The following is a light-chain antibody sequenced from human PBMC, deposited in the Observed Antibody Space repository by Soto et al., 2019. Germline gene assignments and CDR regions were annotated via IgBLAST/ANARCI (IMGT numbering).Light chain of an antibody. CDR1: QSVSRNY. CDR2: GAS. CDR3: QQYGSSRT. V-gene: IGKV3-20*01. J-gene: IGKJ1*01. Sequence: EIVLTRSPGTLSLSPGERATISCRASQSVSRNYLAWYQQKPGQAPSLLMYGASNRATGIPDRFRGSGSGTDFSLIISRLEPEDFAVYYCQQYGSSRTFGQGTKVDI.